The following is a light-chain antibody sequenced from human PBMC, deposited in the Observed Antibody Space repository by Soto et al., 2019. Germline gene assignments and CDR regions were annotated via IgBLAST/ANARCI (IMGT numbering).Light chain of an antibody. J-gene: IGLJ2*01. V-gene: IGLV2-14*01. CDR1: TSDVGGYNY. CDR2: EVS. CDR3: SSYTSSSTLRL. Sequence: QSALTQPASVSGSPGQSITISCTGTTSDVGGYNYVSWYQQHPGKAPKLIIYEVSNRPSGVSNRFSGSKSGNTASLTISGLQAEDEADYSCSSYTSSSTLRLFGGGTQLTVL.